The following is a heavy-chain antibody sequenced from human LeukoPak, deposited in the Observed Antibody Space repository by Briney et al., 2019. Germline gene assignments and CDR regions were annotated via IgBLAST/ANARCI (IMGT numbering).Heavy chain of an antibody. D-gene: IGHD3-22*01. J-gene: IGHJ4*02. CDR1: GGSISSYY. Sequence: SETLSLTCTVSGGSISSYYWSWIRQPPGKGLEWIGYIYTSGSTNYNPSLKSRVTISVDTSKNQFSLKLSSVTAADTAVYYCARHDYYDSSGGFDYWGQGTLVTVSS. CDR2: IYTSGST. V-gene: IGHV4-4*09. CDR3: ARHDYYDSSGGFDY.